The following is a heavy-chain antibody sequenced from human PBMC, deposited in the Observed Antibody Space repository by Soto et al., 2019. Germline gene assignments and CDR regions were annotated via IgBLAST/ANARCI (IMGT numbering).Heavy chain of an antibody. CDR1: GFTFSSYA. V-gene: IGHV3-30-3*01. CDR3: AREVIADYFDY. J-gene: IGHJ4*02. D-gene: IGHD6-13*01. Sequence: HPGGSLRLSCAASGFTFSSYAMHWVRQAPGKGLEWVAVISYDGSNKYYADSVKGRFTISRDNSKNTLYLQMNSLRAEDTAVYFCAREVIADYFDYWGQGTLVTVSS. CDR2: ISYDGSNK.